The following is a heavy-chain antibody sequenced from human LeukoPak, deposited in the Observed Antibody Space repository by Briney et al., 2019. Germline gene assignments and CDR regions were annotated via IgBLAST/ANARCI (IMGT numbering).Heavy chain of an antibody. CDR3: ARGERGWHLGHDY. CDR1: GYTFTGYY. J-gene: IGHJ4*02. D-gene: IGHD6-19*01. CDR2: INPNSGVT. Sequence: ASVKVSCKASGYTFTGYYMHWVRQAPGQGLEWMGWINPNSGVTNYAQKFQGRVTMTRDTSISTAYMELSSLRSDDTAVYYCARGERGWHLGHDYWGQGTLVTVSS. V-gene: IGHV1-2*02.